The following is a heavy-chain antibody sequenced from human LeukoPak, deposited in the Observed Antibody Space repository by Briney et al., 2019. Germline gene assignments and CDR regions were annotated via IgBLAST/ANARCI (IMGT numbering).Heavy chain of an antibody. J-gene: IGHJ6*02. CDR3: ARIRVLWPTQHYYYYGMDV. CDR2: INHSGST. V-gene: IGHV4-34*01. D-gene: IGHD3-10*01. CDR1: GGSFSGYY. Sequence: PSETLSLTCAVYGGSFSGYYWSWIRQPPGKGLEWIGEINHSGSTNYNPSLKSRVTISVDTSKNQFSLKLSSVTAADTAVYYCARIRVLWPTQHYYYYGMDVWGQGTTVTVSS.